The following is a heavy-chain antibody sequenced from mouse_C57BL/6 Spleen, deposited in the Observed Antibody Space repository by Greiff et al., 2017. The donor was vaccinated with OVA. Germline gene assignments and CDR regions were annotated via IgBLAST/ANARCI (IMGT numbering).Heavy chain of an antibody. D-gene: IGHD1-1*01. CDR1: GYTFTSYW. Sequence: DVKLQESGTVLARPGASVKMSCKTSGYTFTSYWMHWVKQRPGQGLEWIGAIYPGNSDTSYNQKFKGKAKLTAVTSASTAYMELSSLTNEDSAVYYCTRTYYYGSRGGYYFDYWGQGTTLTVSS. CDR3: TRTYYYGSRGGYYFDY. J-gene: IGHJ2*01. V-gene: IGHV1-5*01. CDR2: IYPGNSDT.